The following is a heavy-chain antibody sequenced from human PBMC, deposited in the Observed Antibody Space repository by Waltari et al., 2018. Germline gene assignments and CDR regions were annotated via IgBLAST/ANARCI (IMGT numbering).Heavy chain of an antibody. CDR3: AKAGTGFGVIRYHFDY. D-gene: IGHD3-10*01. Sequence: EVQLLESGGGLVQPGGSLRLSCAASGFTFSSYAMSWVRQAPGKGLEWVSAISGSGGSTYYADSVKGRFTISRDNSKNTLYLQMNSLRAEDTAVYYCAKAGTGFGVIRYHFDYWGQGTLVTVSS. CDR2: ISGSGGST. V-gene: IGHV3-23*01. CDR1: GFTFSSYA. J-gene: IGHJ4*02.